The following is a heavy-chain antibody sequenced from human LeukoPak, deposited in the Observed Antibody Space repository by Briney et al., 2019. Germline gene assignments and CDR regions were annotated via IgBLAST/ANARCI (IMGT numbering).Heavy chain of an antibody. CDR2: IIPIFGTA. CDR3: ARGPELERFDY. D-gene: IGHD1-1*01. Sequence: SVNVSCKASGGTFSSYAISWVRQAPGQGLEWMGGIIPIFGTANYAQKFQGRVTITTDESTSTAYMELSSLRSEDTAVYYCARGPELERFDYWSQRTLVTVSS. J-gene: IGHJ4*02. V-gene: IGHV1-69*05. CDR1: GGTFSSYA.